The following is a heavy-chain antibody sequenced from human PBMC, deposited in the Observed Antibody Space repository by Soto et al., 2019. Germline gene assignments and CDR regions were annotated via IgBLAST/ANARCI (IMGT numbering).Heavy chain of an antibody. CDR3: ALLRFLEWSTYFDY. D-gene: IGHD3-3*01. V-gene: IGHV3-23*01. J-gene: IGHJ4*02. CDR1: GFTFSSYA. Sequence: SCAASGFTFSSYAMSWVRQAPGKGLEWVSTISGSADSTYYADSVKGRFTISRDNSKNTLYLQMNSLRAEDTAVYYCALLRFLEWSTYFDYWGQGTLVTVSS. CDR2: ISGSADST.